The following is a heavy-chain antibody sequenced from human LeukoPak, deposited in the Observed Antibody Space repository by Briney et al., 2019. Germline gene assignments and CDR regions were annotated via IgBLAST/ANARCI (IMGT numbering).Heavy chain of an antibody. CDR1: GGPISSRTYY. CDR2: LYDSGRT. CDR3: AREGGDYGDYNAFDI. Sequence: PSETLSLTCTVSGGPISSRTYYWGWIRQPPGKGLEWIGSLYDSGRTPYNPSPKSRVTISADTSKNQFSLKLTSVTAADTAVYFCAREGGDYGDYNAFDIWGQGTMVTVSS. V-gene: IGHV4-39*02. D-gene: IGHD4-17*01. J-gene: IGHJ3*02.